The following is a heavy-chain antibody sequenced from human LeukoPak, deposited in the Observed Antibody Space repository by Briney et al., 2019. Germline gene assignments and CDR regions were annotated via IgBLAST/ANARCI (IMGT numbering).Heavy chain of an antibody. CDR3: AREVGGSAFDI. V-gene: IGHV3-53*04. J-gene: IGHJ3*02. Sequence: GGSLRLSYAASGFTVSSNYMSWVRQAPGKGQEWVSIIYSGGSTYYADSVKGRFTISRHNSKNTLYLQMNSLRAEDTAVYYCAREVGGSAFDIWGQGTMVTVSS. D-gene: IGHD3-16*01. CDR2: IYSGGST. CDR1: GFTVSSNY.